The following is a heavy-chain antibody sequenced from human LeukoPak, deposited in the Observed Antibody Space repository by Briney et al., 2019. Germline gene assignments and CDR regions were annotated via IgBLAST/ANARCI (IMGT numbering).Heavy chain of an antibody. D-gene: IGHD2-2*01. Sequence: SETLSLTCTVSGVSMSSSTSCWSWVRQSPGKGLEWIGCMYHSGSTNYNPSLKSRVTISVDTSKNQFSLKLSSVTAADTAVYYCALEGSSTSCFDYWGQGTLVTVSS. CDR2: MYHSGST. V-gene: IGHV4-39*07. J-gene: IGHJ4*02. CDR3: ALEGSSTSCFDY. CDR1: GVSMSSSTSC.